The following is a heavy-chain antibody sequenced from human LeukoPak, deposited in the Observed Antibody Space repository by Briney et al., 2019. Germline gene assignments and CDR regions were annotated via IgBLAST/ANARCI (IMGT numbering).Heavy chain of an antibody. D-gene: IGHD4-17*01. Sequence: GGSLTLSCAVWGFIFSSYWEHWLRGARGKGLECLSHIRSSGSYIHYADSMKGRFTISRDNAKKSVYLHMSRLRAEDTSVYYCARGLGSGDYVANAFDFWGRGTTVSVS. CDR2: IRSSGSYI. CDR3: ARGLGSGDYVANAFDF. CDR1: GFIFSSYW. J-gene: IGHJ3*01. V-gene: IGHV3-21*01.